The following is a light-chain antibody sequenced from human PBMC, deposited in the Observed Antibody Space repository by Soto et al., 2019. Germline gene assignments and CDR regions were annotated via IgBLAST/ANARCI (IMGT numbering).Light chain of an antibody. J-gene: IGKJ1*01. CDR1: QSVSSN. CDR2: GAS. V-gene: IGKV3-15*01. CDR3: QQYNGWPRT. Sequence: EIVMTQSPVTLSVSPGERATLSCRASQSVSSNLAWYQHKIGQAPRLLIYGASTRATGIPARFSGSGSGTDFTLTISSLQSEDFAVYYCQQYNGWPRTFGQGTKVEIK.